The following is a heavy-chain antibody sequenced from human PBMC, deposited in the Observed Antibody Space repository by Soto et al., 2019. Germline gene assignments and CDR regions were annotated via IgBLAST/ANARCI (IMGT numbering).Heavy chain of an antibody. V-gene: IGHV3-23*01. Sequence: GGSLRLSCAASGFTFSSYAMSWVRQAPGKGLEWVSAISGSGGSTYYADSVKGRFTISRDNSKNTLYLQMNSLRAEDTAVYYCARSKGDVLRYFDWLSHFDYWGQGTLVTVSS. CDR2: ISGSGGST. CDR1: GFTFSSYA. J-gene: IGHJ4*02. D-gene: IGHD3-9*01. CDR3: ARSKGDVLRYFDWLSHFDY.